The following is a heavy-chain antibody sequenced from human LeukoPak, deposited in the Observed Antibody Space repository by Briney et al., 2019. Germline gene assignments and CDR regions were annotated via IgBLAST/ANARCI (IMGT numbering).Heavy chain of an antibody. D-gene: IGHD1-14*01. CDR2: VSDGGRT. J-gene: IGHJ4*02. CDR3: ARASTTFDD. V-gene: IGHV4-61*09. Sequence: SQTLSLTCTVSGGSISSGSYYWSWIRQPPGKGLEWIGHVSDGGRTNYSPSLRSRVSISVDTSKNQFSLKLNSVTAADTAVYFCARASTTFDDWGQGTLVTVSS. CDR1: GGSISSGSYY.